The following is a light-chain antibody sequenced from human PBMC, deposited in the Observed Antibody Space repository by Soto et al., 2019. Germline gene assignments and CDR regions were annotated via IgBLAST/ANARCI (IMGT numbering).Light chain of an antibody. CDR2: DVS. CDR3: TSFTDTGTVI. Sequence: QSALTQPASVSGSPGQSFTISCTGTSSDVGAYHSVSWYQQHPGKAPKLIIFDVSNRPSGVSDRFSGSKSGNTASLTISGRQAEDEADYYCTSFTDTGTVIFGGGTKVTVL. V-gene: IGLV2-14*03. J-gene: IGLJ2*01. CDR1: SSDVGAYHS.